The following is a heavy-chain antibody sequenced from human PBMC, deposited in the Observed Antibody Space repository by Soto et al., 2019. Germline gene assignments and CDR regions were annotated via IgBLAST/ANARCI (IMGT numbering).Heavy chain of an antibody. D-gene: IGHD4-4*01. CDR3: ADLQFFSPLDPNDALDV. CDR2: ISAYNGNT. J-gene: IGHJ3*01. Sequence: GASVKVSCKASGYTFTSYGISWVRQAPGQGLEWMGWISAYNGNTNYAQKLQGRVTMTTDTSTNTVYMELRSLTFDDTAVYYCADLQFFSPLDPNDALDVRGQGTTDTGSS. V-gene: IGHV1-18*01. CDR1: GYTFTSYG.